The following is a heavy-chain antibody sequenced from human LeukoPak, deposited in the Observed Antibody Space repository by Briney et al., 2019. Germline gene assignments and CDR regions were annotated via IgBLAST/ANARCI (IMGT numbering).Heavy chain of an antibody. Sequence: GESLKISCKGSGYSFTSYWIGWVRQMPGKGLEWMGIIYPGDSDTRYSPSLQGQVTMSADKSISTAYLQWSSLKASDTAMYYCGIHEGLYGDYVRGAFDIWGQGTMVTVSS. CDR3: GIHEGLYGDYVRGAFDI. CDR2: IYPGDSDT. J-gene: IGHJ3*02. D-gene: IGHD4-17*01. V-gene: IGHV5-51*01. CDR1: GYSFTSYW.